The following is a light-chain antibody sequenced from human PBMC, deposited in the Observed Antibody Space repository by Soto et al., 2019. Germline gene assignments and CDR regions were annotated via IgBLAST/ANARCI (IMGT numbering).Light chain of an antibody. CDR3: CSYAGNSLWV. CDR2: DVS. Sequence: QSALTQPRSVSGSPGQSVTIACPGTSSDVGGYNYVSWYQQHPGKAPKLVLYDVSKWPSGVPDRFSGSKSGNTASLTISGLQAEDEADYYCCSYAGNSLWVFGGGTKVTVL. V-gene: IGLV2-11*01. J-gene: IGLJ3*02. CDR1: SSDVGGYNY.